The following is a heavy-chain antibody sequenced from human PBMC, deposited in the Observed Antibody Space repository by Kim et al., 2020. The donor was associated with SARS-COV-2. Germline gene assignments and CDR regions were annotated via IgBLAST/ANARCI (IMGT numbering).Heavy chain of an antibody. Sequence: GGSLRLSCAASGFTFSSYGMHWVRQAPGKGLEWVAVISYDGSNKYYADSVKGRFTISRDNSKNTLYLQMNSLRAEDTAVYYCAKALMDPPLSGVDYWGQGTLVTVSS. V-gene: IGHV3-30*18. CDR1: GFTFSSYG. CDR3: AKALMDPPLSGVDY. CDR2: ISYDGSNK. D-gene: IGHD6-25*01. J-gene: IGHJ4*02.